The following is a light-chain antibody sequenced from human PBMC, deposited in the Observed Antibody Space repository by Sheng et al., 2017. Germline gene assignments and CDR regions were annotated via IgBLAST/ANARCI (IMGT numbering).Light chain of an antibody. CDR2: KAS. V-gene: IGKV1-5*03. CDR1: QSVGTW. CDR3: QQYSTYWT. J-gene: IGKJ1*01. Sequence: DIQMTQSPSTLSASVGDRVTITCRATQSVGTWLAWYQQKPGKAPKLLIDKASSLESGVPSRFSGSGSGTEFTLTISNLQPDDFATYYCQQYSTYWTFGQGTKVEIK.